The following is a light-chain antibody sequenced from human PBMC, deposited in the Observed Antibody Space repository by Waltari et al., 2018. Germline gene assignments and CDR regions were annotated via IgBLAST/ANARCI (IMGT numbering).Light chain of an antibody. Sequence: DIQMTQSPSTLSASVGDRVTITCRASQSISSWLAWYQQKPGKAPKVLIYKASSLESWVPSRFSGSGSGTEFTLTISSLQPDDIATYYCQRYNFYPWTFGQGTKVEIK. V-gene: IGKV1-5*03. J-gene: IGKJ1*01. CDR2: KAS. CDR3: QRYNFYPWT. CDR1: QSISSW.